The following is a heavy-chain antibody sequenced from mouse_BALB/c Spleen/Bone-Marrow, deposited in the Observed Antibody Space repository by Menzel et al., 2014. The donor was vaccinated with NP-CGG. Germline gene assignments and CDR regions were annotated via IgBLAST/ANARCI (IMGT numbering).Heavy chain of an antibody. D-gene: IGHD2-1*01. Sequence: LQQSGAELVKPGASVKMSCKASGYTFTTYYMHWVKQTPGQGLEWIGAIYPGNGDTSYNQKFKGKATLTADKSSSTTYMQLMSMTSEDSSVYYYARSYCNPYYFDYWGQGTTLTVSS. CDR1: GYTFTTYY. CDR2: IYPGNGDT. J-gene: IGHJ2*01. CDR3: ARSYCNPYYFDY. V-gene: IGHV1-12*01.